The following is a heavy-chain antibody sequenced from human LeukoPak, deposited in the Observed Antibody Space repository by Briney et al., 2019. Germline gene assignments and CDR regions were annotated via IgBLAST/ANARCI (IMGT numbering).Heavy chain of an antibody. Sequence: GESLKISCKGSGYSFTSYWIGWVRQMPGKGLEWMGIIYPGDSDTRYSPSFQGQVTISADKSISTAYLQWSSLKASDTAMYYCARLGEYDSSGYYLDYWGQGTLVTVSS. V-gene: IGHV5-51*01. CDR2: IYPGDSDT. CDR3: ARLGEYDSSGYYLDY. CDR1: GYSFTSYW. J-gene: IGHJ4*02. D-gene: IGHD3-22*01.